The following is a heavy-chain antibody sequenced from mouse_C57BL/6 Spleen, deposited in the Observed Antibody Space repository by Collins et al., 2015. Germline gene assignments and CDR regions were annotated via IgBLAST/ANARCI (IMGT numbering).Heavy chain of an antibody. CDR3: ARNYFPYAMDY. J-gene: IGHJ4*01. V-gene: IGHV2-2*02. Sequence: GVHWVRQSPGKGLEWLGVIWSGGSTVYNAAFISRLSISKDNSKSQVFFKMNSLQANDTAIYYCARNYFPYAMDYWGQGTSVTVSS. CDR1: G. D-gene: IGHD1-1*01. CDR2: IWSGGST.